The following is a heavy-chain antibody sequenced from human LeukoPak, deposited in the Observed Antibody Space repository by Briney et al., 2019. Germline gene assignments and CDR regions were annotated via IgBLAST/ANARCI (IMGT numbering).Heavy chain of an antibody. CDR1: GGTXXXYA. CDR2: IILKSGTA. V-gene: IGHV1-69*01. CDR3: ASGAYCSSTSCEGYYGMDV. J-gene: IGHJ6*02. D-gene: IGHD2-2*01. Sequence: GGTXXXYAIXXVRQAPGQGLEWMGGIILKSGTANFAQKFQGRVTITADESTSTAYMELSSLRSEDTAVYYCASGAYCSSTSCEGYYGMDVWGQGTTVTVSS.